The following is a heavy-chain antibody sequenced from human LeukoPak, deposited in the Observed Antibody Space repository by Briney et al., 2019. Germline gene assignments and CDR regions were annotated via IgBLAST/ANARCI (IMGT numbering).Heavy chain of an antibody. D-gene: IGHD1-14*01. V-gene: IGHV4-38-2*01. CDR2: VYHSRST. CDR1: GYSISSGYY. CDR3: ARHSRGSRTDFDY. Sequence: SETLSLTSAVSGYSISSGYYWGWSRQPPGKGEGWIVGVYHSRSTYYNPLLKRRVTILVDTTKNLYSQKLSSVAAADTAVYYCARHSRGSRTDFDYWGQGTLVTVSS. J-gene: IGHJ4*02.